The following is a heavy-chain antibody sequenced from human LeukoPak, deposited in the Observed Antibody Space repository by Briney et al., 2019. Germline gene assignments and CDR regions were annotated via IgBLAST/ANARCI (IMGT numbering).Heavy chain of an antibody. CDR1: GGSISSSTYY. CDR2: IYYSGST. D-gene: IGHD3-10*01. Sequence: SETLSLTCTVSGGSISSSTYYWGWIRQPPGKGLEWIGSIYYSGSTYYNPSLKSRVTISVDTSNNQFSLKLSSVTAADTAVYYCARPNWVSITVVRGGGYMDVWGKGTTVTVSS. V-gene: IGHV4-39*01. CDR3: ARPNWVSITVVRGGGYMDV. J-gene: IGHJ6*03.